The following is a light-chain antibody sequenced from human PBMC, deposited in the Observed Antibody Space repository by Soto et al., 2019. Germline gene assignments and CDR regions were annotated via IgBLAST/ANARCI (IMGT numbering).Light chain of an antibody. CDR3: QSCDCSLSVI. CDR1: SSNIGAGYD. J-gene: IGLJ1*01. Sequence: QSVLTQPPSVSGAPGQRVTISCTGSSSNIGAGYDVHWYQQLPGTAPKLLIYGNSNRPSGVPDRFSGSKSGTSASLAITGLQAEDEADYYCQSCDCSLSVIFGTGTKVTVL. CDR2: GNS. V-gene: IGLV1-40*01.